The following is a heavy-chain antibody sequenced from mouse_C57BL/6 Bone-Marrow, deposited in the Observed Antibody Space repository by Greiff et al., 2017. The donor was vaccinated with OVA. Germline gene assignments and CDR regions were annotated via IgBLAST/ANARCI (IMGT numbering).Heavy chain of an antibody. CDR2: INPNNGGT. CDR3: ARSPVVD. V-gene: IGHV1-26*01. D-gene: IGHD1-1*01. J-gene: IGHJ2*01. CDR1: GYTFTDYY. Sequence: EVQLQQSGPELVKPGASVKISCKASGYTFTDYYMNWVKQSHGKSLEWLGDINPNNGGTSYNQKFKGKATLTVDKSSSTAYMELRSLTSEDSAVYYCARSPVVDWGQGTTLTVSA.